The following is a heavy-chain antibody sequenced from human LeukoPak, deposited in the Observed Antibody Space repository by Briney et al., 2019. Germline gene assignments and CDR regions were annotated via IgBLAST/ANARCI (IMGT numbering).Heavy chain of an antibody. CDR1: GVSISPYY. Sequence: SETLSLTCTVSGVSISPYYWSWLRQPPGKGPEWIGYIYYSGSTNYNPSLNSRVTISVDTSKNQFSLKLSSMTAADTAVYYCARHGGGGESYPRVFDYWGRGNLVTVSS. CDR3: ARHGGGGESYPRVFDY. CDR2: IYYSGST. D-gene: IGHD1-26*01. J-gene: IGHJ4*02. V-gene: IGHV4-59*08.